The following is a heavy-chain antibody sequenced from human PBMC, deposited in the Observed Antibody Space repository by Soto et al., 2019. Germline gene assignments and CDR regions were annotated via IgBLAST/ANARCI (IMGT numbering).Heavy chain of an antibody. Sequence: SGGGVVPPGASLRLSCAASGFTFSPFGMHWVRQTPGTGLEWVAVISYDGNNKVYADSVKGGFTISRDNFKDTVDLVMNNLKVDYTAVYYCSKDRQAYGDYDYYGYGLDVWGQGATVSVSS. CDR1: GFTFSPFG. CDR2: ISYDGNNK. D-gene: IGHD4-17*01. CDR3: SKDRQAYGDYDYYGYGLDV. V-gene: IGHV3-30*18. J-gene: IGHJ6*02.